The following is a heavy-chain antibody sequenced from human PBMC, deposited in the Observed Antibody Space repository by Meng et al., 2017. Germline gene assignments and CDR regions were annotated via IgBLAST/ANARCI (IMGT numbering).Heavy chain of an antibody. CDR1: GYTFTSYD. Sequence: ASVKVSCKASGYTFTSYDINWVRQATGQGLEWMGWMNPNSGNTGYAQKFQGRVTMTTDTSTSTAYMELRSLRSDDTAVYYCARALEWLVPNSYFDYWGQGTLVTVSS. J-gene: IGHJ4*02. CDR2: MNPNSGNT. D-gene: IGHD6-19*01. V-gene: IGHV1-8*02. CDR3: ARALEWLVPNSYFDY.